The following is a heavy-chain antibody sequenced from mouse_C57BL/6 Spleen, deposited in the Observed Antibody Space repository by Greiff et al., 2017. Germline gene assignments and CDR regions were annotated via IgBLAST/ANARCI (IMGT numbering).Heavy chain of an antibody. D-gene: IGHD4-1*01. Sequence: QVQLQQPGAELVKPGASVKLSCKASGYTFTSYWMQWVKQRPGQGLEWIGEIDPSDSYTNYNQKFKGKATLTVDTSSSTAYMQLGSLTSEDSAVYYCTLNWDGVDYWGQGTTLTVSS. CDR2: IDPSDSYT. CDR3: TLNWDGVDY. J-gene: IGHJ2*01. CDR1: GYTFTSYW. V-gene: IGHV1-50*01.